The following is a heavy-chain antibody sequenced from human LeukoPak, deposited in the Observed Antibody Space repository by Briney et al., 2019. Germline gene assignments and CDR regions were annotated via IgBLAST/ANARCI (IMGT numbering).Heavy chain of an antibody. CDR2: ISYDGTKK. J-gene: IGHJ4*02. CDR3: AKDPQGRWQQNGFFDY. D-gene: IGHD4-23*01. CDR1: GFTFSTYG. Sequence: GRSLRLSCAASGFTFSTYGMHWVRQAPGEGLERVAVISYDGTKKYYADSVKGRFTISRDNSKSTLYLQMSSLRADDTAVYYCAKDPQGRWQQNGFFDYWGQGTLVTVSS. V-gene: IGHV3-30*18.